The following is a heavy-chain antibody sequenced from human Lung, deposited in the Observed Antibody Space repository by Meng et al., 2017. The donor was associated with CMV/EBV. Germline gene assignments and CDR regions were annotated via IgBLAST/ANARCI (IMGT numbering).Heavy chain of an antibody. CDR3: ARGYCSGGSCPVFDP. V-gene: IGHV1-8*01. D-gene: IGHD2-15*01. CDR1: GYTLTSYD. CDR2: MNPNSGNT. Sequence: AEVNKPGASLKVPCKASGYTLTSYDINGVRQATGQGLEWMGWMNPNSGNTGYAQKFQGRVTMTRNTSISTAYMELSSLRSEDTAVYYCARGYCSGGSCPVFDPWGQGTLVTVSS. J-gene: IGHJ5*02.